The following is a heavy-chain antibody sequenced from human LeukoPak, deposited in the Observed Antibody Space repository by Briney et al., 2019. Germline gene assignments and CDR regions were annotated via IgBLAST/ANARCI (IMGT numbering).Heavy chain of an antibody. J-gene: IGHJ4*02. V-gene: IGHV4-30-2*01. D-gene: IGHD3-22*01. Sequence: TSETLSLTCAVSGGSISSGGYSWSWIRQPPGKGLEWIGYIYHSGSTYYNPSLKSRVTISVDRSKNQFSLKLSSVTAADTAVYYCARARGYYDSSGFYYFDYWGQGTLVTVSS. CDR3: ARARGYYDSSGFYYFDY. CDR2: IYHSGST. CDR1: GGSISSGGYS.